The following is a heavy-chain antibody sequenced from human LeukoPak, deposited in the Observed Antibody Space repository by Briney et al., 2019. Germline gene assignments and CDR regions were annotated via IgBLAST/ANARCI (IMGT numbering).Heavy chain of an antibody. V-gene: IGHV3-23*01. D-gene: IGHD3-16*01. CDR3: AKGLWGAYYYGMDV. J-gene: IGHJ6*02. CDR2: ISGSGATT. CDR1: GFTFSNYA. Sequence: SGGPLRLSCAASGFTFSNYAMSWVRQAPGKGLQGVSVISGSGATTDHADSVMGRFTISRDNSKNTLYLQLDSLRADDTAVYFCAKGLWGAYYYGMDVWGQGTTVTVSS.